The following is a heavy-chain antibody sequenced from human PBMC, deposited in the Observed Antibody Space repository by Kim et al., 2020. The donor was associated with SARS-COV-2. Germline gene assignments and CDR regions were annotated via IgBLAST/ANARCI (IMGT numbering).Heavy chain of an antibody. CDR3: ARGGSATLEYFQH. Sequence: YNPSRKSRVTLSVDTSKTQFSLKLSSGAAADTAVYYCARGGSATLEYFQHWGQGTMVTVSS. D-gene: IGHD2-15*01. J-gene: IGHJ1*01. V-gene: IGHV4-39*07.